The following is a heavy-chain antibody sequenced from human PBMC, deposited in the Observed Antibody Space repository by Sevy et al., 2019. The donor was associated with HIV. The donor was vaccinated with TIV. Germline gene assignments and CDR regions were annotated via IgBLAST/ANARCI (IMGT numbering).Heavy chain of an antibody. J-gene: IGHJ6*02. CDR2: ISSSSSTI. CDR1: GFTFSSYS. Sequence: GGSLRLSCAASGFTFSSYSMNWVRQAPGMGLEWVSYISSSSSTIYYADSVKGRFTISRDNAKSSLYLQMNSLRADDTAVYYCARDSDYYDSSGYFGMDVWGQGTTVTVSS. V-gene: IGHV3-48*01. CDR3: ARDSDYYDSSGYFGMDV. D-gene: IGHD3-22*01.